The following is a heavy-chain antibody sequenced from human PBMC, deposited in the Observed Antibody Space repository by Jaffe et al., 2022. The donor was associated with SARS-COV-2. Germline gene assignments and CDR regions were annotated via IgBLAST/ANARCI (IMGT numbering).Heavy chain of an antibody. CDR2: IYSGGST. D-gene: IGHD1-26*01. V-gene: IGHV3-53*01. J-gene: IGHJ4*02. CDR3: ARFPSGLLRYFDY. Sequence: EVQLVESGGGLIQPGGSLRLSCAASGFTVSSNYMSWVRQAPGKGLEWVSVIYSGGSTYYADSVKGRFTISRDNSKNTLYLQMNSLRAEDTAVYYCARFPSGLLRYFDYWGQGTLVTVSS. CDR1: GFTVSSNY.